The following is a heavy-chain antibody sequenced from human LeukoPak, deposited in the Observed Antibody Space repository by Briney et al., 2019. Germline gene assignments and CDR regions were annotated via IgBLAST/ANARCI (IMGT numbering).Heavy chain of an antibody. D-gene: IGHD3-22*01. CDR2: IIPILGIA. V-gene: IGHV1-69*04. CDR1: GGTFSNYA. Sequence: SVKVSCKASGGTFSNYAISWVQQAPGQGLEWMGRIIPILGIANYAQKFQGRVTITADKSTSTAYMELSSLRSEDTAVYYCALGYYYDSSGYYFGYWGQGTLVTVSS. CDR3: ALGYYYDSSGYYFGY. J-gene: IGHJ4*02.